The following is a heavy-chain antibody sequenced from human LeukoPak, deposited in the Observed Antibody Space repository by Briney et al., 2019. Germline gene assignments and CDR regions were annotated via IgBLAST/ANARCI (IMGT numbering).Heavy chain of an antibody. J-gene: IGHJ5*02. Sequence: GRSLRLSCAASGFTFSSYAMHWVRQAPGKGLEWVAVISYDGSNKYYADSVKGRFTISRDNPKNTLYLQMNSLRAEDTAVYYCAIVDTAMVRNWFDPWGQGTLVTVSS. CDR2: ISYDGSNK. CDR1: GFTFSSYA. V-gene: IGHV3-30-3*01. CDR3: AIVDTAMVRNWFDP. D-gene: IGHD5-18*01.